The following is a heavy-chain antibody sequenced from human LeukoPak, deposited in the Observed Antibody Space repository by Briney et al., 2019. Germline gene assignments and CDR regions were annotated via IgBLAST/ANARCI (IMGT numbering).Heavy chain of an antibody. V-gene: IGHV3-33*03. Sequence: GGSLRLSCAASGFTFRSYGMHWVRHAPGKGLEWVAVIWYDGSNKYYADSVKGRFTISRDNSKNTLYLQMSSLGAEDTAVYYCAKFTEYTYWGQGTLVTVSS. D-gene: IGHD2-8*02. J-gene: IGHJ4*02. CDR1: GFTFRSYG. CDR2: IWYDGSNK. CDR3: AKFTEYTY.